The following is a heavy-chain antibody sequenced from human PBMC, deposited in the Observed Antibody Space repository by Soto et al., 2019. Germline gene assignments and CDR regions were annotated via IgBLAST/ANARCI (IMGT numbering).Heavy chain of an antibody. CDR1: GFTFSSYA. Sequence: GGSLRLSCAASGFTFSSYAMHWVRQAPGKGLEWVAVISYDGSNKYYADSVKGRFTISRDNSKNTLNLQMNSLRAEDTAVYYCARETYYDFWSGPYYGMDVWGQGTTVTVSS. D-gene: IGHD3-3*01. J-gene: IGHJ6*02. CDR2: ISYDGSNK. CDR3: ARETYYDFWSGPYYGMDV. V-gene: IGHV3-30-3*01.